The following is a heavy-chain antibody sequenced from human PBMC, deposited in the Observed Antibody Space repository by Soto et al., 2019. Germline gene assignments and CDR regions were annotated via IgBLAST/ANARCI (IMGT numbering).Heavy chain of an antibody. CDR3: VKDKSNDELSIYHYNGLDV. V-gene: IGHV3-23*01. J-gene: IGHJ6*04. CDR1: GFTFSNYA. CDR2: ISDSGGST. D-gene: IGHD3-16*02. Sequence: GGSLRLSCAASGFTFSNYAMSWVRQAPGKGLEWVSVISDSGGSTYYADSVKGRFTISRDNSKNTLYLQMNSLRAEDTAVYYCVKDKSNDELSIYHYNGLDVWGKGTTVTVYS.